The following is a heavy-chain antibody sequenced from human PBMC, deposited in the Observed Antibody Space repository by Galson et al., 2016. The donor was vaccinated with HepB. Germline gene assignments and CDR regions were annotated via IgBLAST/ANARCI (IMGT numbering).Heavy chain of an antibody. V-gene: IGHV3-33*01. CDR3: ASASSGYYTFDN. CDR1: GFTFSSYG. J-gene: IGHJ4*02. D-gene: IGHD3-22*01. Sequence: SLRLSCAASGFTFSSYGMHWVRQAPGKGLEWVAVIWYDGSNKYYADSVKGRFTISRDNSKNTVFLQMNSLRAKDTAVYYCASASSGYYTFDNWGQGTLVTVSS. CDR2: IWYDGSNK.